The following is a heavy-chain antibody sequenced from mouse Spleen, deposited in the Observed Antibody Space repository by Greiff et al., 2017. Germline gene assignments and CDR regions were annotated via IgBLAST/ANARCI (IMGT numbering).Heavy chain of an antibody. V-gene: IGHV2-2*01. CDR1: GFSLTSYG. D-gene: IGHD1-1*01. CDR2: IWSGGST. Sequence: QVQLQQSGPGLVQPSQSLSITCTVSGFSLTSYGVHWVRQSPGKGLEWLGVIWSGGSTDYNAAFISRLSISKDNSKSQVFFKMNSLQADDTAIYYCARDYYGSSYAWFAYWGRGTLVTVSA. J-gene: IGHJ3*01. CDR3: ARDYYGSSYAWFAY.